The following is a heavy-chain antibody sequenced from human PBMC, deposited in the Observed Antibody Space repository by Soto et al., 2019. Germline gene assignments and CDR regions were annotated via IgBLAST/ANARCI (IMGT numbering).Heavy chain of an antibody. Sequence: GGSLRLSCAASGFTFSHHRMQWVRQAPGKGLVWVSWINSDGSSTSYADSVKGRFTISRDNAKNTLYLQMNSLRAEDTAVYYWASGGSSLNFDSWGQGTLVPVSS. CDR2: INSDGSST. D-gene: IGHD6-6*01. J-gene: IGHJ4*02. CDR3: ASGGSSLNFDS. V-gene: IGHV3-74*01. CDR1: GFTFSHHR.